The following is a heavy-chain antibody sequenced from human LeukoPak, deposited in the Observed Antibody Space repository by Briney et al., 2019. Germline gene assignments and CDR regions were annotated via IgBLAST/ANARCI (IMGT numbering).Heavy chain of an antibody. J-gene: IGHJ5*02. V-gene: IGHV1-24*01. D-gene: IGHD3-9*01. CDR1: GYTFTELS. CDR3: ATYWKDILTGYYMNWFDP. Sequence: ASVKVSCKVSGYTFTELSMHWVRQAPGKGLEWMGGFDPEDGETIYAQKFQGRVTMTEDTSTDTAYMELSSLRSEDTAVYYCATYWKDILTGYYMNWFDPWGQGTLVTVSS. CDR2: FDPEDGET.